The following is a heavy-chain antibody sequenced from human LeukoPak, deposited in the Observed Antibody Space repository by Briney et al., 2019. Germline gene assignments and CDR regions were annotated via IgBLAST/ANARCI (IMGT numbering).Heavy chain of an antibody. Sequence: SETLSLTCTVSGGSINNYYWSWIRQPPGKGLEWIGYIYYSGSTNYNPSLKSRVTISVDTSKNQFYLKLSSVTAADTAVYYCARERGGDYSGSGSYLDYWGQGTLVTVSS. CDR1: GGSINNYY. CDR3: ARERGGDYSGSGSYLDY. D-gene: IGHD3-10*01. V-gene: IGHV4-59*12. CDR2: IYYSGST. J-gene: IGHJ4*02.